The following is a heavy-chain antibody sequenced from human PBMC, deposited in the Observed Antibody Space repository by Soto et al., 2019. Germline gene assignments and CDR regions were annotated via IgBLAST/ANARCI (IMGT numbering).Heavy chain of an antibody. CDR2: IIPIFGTA. CDR3: ARDRDGDDPTGYYGMDV. Sequence: QVQLVQSGAEVKKPGSSVKVSCKASGGTFSSYAISWVRQAPGQGLEWMGGIIPIFGTANYAQKFQGRVTITADESTSTAYRELSSLRSEDTAVYYCARDRDGDDPTGYYGMDVWGQGTTVTVSS. J-gene: IGHJ6*02. D-gene: IGHD4-17*01. V-gene: IGHV1-69*12. CDR1: GGTFSSYA.